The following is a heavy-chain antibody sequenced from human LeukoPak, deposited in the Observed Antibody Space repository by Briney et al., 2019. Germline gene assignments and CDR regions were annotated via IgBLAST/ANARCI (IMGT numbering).Heavy chain of an antibody. J-gene: IGHJ5*02. V-gene: IGHV4-59*11. CDR1: GGSISPHY. Sequence: SETLSLTCTVSGGSISPHYWTWIRQTPGKGLEWIGYVYYNGLTSYNASLRSRLILSVDTARNQVSLKLTSVTAADTAVYYCARVGVLRRRNYWFDPWGQGTLVTVSS. CDR2: VYYNGLT. CDR3: ARVGVLRRRNYWFDP. D-gene: IGHD3-3*01.